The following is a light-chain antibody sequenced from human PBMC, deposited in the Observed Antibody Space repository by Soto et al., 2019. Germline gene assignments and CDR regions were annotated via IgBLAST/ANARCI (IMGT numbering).Light chain of an antibody. CDR2: DAS. CDR3: QQYNSYSPLT. J-gene: IGKJ1*01. Sequence: DIQMTQSPSTLSASVGDRVTITCRASQSISSWLAWYQQKPGKAPKLLIYDASSLESGVPSRFSGSGSGTKFTLTISSLQPDDFATYYCQQYNSYSPLTFGQGTKVE. CDR1: QSISSW. V-gene: IGKV1-5*01.